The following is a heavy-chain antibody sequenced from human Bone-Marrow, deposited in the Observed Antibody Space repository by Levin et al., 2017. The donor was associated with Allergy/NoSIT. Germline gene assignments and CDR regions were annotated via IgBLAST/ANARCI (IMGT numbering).Heavy chain of an antibody. CDR2: ISNGSDSI. V-gene: IGHV3-11*06. D-gene: IGHD6-6*01. CDR1: GFTFSDYY. Sequence: GGSLRLSCAASGFTFSDYYMSWIRQAPGKGLEWISYISNGSDSINYADSVKGRLTISRDNAKNSLYLQVANLRAEDTAVYYCARVSRITARLLTDFYYYYYMDVWGKGTTVIVSS. CDR3: ARVSRITARLLTDFYYYYYMDV. J-gene: IGHJ6*03.